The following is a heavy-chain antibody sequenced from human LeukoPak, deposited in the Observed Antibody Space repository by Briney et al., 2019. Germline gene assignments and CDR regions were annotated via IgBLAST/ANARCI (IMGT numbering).Heavy chain of an antibody. CDR3: ARFPAGGVVIRKYYFDY. J-gene: IGHJ4*02. CDR2: INPNSGGT. D-gene: IGHD3-3*01. V-gene: IGHV1-2*02. Sequence: GASVKVSCKASGYTFIGYYMHWVRQAPGQGLEWMGWINPNSGGTNYAQKFQGRVTMTRDTSISTAYMELSRLRYDDTAVFYCARFPAGGVVIRKYYFDYWGQGTLVTVSS. CDR1: GYTFIGYY.